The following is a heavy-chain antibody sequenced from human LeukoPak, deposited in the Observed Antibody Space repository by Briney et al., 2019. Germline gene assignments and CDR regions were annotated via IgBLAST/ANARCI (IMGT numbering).Heavy chain of an antibody. CDR1: RFTFSSYC. CDR3: AKGYYYDSSALGGNWFDP. V-gene: IGHV3-30*02. Sequence: PGGSLRHSCAAPRFTFSSYCMDSVRQAPGKGLEWVAFIRYDGSNKYYADSVKGRFTISRDNSKNTLYLQMNSLRAEDTAVYYCAKGYYYDSSALGGNWFDPWGQGTLVTVSS. D-gene: IGHD3-22*01. J-gene: IGHJ5*02. CDR2: IRYDGSNK.